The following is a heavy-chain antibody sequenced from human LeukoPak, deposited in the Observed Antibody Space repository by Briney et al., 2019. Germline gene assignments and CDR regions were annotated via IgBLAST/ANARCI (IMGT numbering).Heavy chain of an antibody. CDR3: ARDSSGSYPLLFDY. D-gene: IGHD1-26*01. Sequence: SETLSLTCTVSGGSISSGDFYWSWIRQPPGKGLGWIWYIYYSGITYYNPSLKSRVTISVDTSKNQFSLKLSSVTAADTAVYYCARDSSGSYPLLFDYWGQGTLVTVSS. CDR2: IYYSGIT. V-gene: IGHV4-30-4*08. J-gene: IGHJ4*02. CDR1: GGSISSGDFY.